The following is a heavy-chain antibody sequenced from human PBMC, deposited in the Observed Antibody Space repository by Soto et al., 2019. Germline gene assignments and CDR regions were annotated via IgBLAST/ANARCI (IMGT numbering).Heavy chain of an antibody. CDR2: IWKDGSKK. J-gene: IGHJ6*02. Sequence: QVQLVESGGGVVQPGRSLRLSCAASGFTFSSYGMHWVRQAPGKGLEWVEVIWKDGSKKYYADSVKGRFTISRDNSKNTLYLQMNSLRAEDTAVYYCARGCSSTSCYPGDDYYYYGMDVWGQGTTVTVSS. CDR3: ARGCSSTSCYPGDDYYYYGMDV. V-gene: IGHV3-33*01. CDR1: GFTFSSYG. D-gene: IGHD2-2*01.